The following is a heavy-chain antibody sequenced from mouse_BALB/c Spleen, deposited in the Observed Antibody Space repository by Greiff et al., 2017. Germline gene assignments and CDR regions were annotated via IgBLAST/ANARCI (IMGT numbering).Heavy chain of an antibody. CDR3: ARRVGGNYGFAY. Sequence: VQLQQSGAELMKPGASVKISCKATGYTFSSYWIEWVKQRPGHGLEWIGEILPGSGSTNYNEKFKGKATFTADTSSNTAYMQLSSLTSEDSAVYYCARRVGGNYGFAYWGQGTLVTVSA. J-gene: IGHJ3*01. D-gene: IGHD2-1*01. V-gene: IGHV1-9*01. CDR1: GYTFSSYW. CDR2: ILPGSGST.